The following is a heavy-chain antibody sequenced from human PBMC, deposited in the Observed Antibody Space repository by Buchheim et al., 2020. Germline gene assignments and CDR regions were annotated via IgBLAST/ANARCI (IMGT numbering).Heavy chain of an antibody. CDR2: INPSGGST. CDR3: ASRGDIVVVPAAIHGGLYGMDV. CDR1: GYTFTSYY. Sequence: QVQLVQSGAEVKKPGASVKVSCKASGYTFTSYYMHWVRQAPGQGLEWMGIINPSGGSTSYAQKFQGRVTMTRDTSTSTVYMELSSLRSEDTAVYYCASRGDIVVVPAAIHGGLYGMDVWGQGTT. V-gene: IGHV1-46*03. J-gene: IGHJ6*02. D-gene: IGHD2-2*02.